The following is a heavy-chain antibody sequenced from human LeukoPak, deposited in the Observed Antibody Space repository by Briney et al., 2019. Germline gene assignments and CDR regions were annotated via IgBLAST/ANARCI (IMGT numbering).Heavy chain of an antibody. Sequence: PGGALRLSCAASGVTFCTYAMSGVRDAPAKGPEWVSAVTVSGGSSSSADSVKGRVTIYRDNSKNTLFLQMNSLRAEETLVYYCAKGSPNYYDSSGLYDYWGQGTLVTVSS. D-gene: IGHD3-22*01. J-gene: IGHJ4*02. CDR3: AKGSPNYYDSSGLYDY. V-gene: IGHV3-23*01. CDR2: VTVSGGSS. CDR1: GVTFCTYA.